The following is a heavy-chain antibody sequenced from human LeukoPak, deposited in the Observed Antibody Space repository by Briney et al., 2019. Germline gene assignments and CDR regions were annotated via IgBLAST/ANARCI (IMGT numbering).Heavy chain of an antibody. V-gene: IGHV3-74*01. D-gene: IGHD1-7*01. Sequence: GGSLRLSCAASGFTLSSYWMHWVRQAPGKGLVWVSRINSDGSSTSYADSVKGRFTISRDNAKNTLYLQMNSLRAEDTAVYYCARVWNYVSLDYWGQGTLVTVSS. CDR1: GFTLSSYW. CDR2: INSDGSST. CDR3: ARVWNYVSLDY. J-gene: IGHJ4*02.